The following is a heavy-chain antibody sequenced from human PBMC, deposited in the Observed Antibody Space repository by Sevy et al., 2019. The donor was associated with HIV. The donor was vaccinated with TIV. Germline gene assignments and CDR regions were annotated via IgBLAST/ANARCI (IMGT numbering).Heavy chain of an antibody. CDR3: AKDRGFWRAACYFDY. CDR2: ISGSGGSST. J-gene: IGHJ4*02. CDR1: GFTFSTYA. D-gene: IGHD3-3*01. Sequence: GGSLRLSCAVSGFTFSTYAMSWVRQAPGKGLEWVSAISGSGGSSTYYADSVKGRFTISRDNSKYTLYLQMNSLRAEDTAVYYCAKDRGFWRAACYFDYWGQGTLVTVSS. V-gene: IGHV3-23*01.